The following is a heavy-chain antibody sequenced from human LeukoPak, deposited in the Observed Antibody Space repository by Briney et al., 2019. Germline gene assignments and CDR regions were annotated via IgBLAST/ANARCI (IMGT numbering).Heavy chain of an antibody. Sequence: SETLSLTCAVSGGSISSGGYSWSWIRQPPGKGLEWIGYIYHSGSTYYNPSLKSRVTISVDRSKNQISLKLSSVTAADTAVYYCARVRYYDSSGYYPSSYYFDYWGQGTLVTVSS. CDR1: GGSISSGGYS. D-gene: IGHD3-22*01. V-gene: IGHV4-30-2*01. J-gene: IGHJ4*02. CDR2: IYHSGST. CDR3: ARVRYYDSSGYYPSSYYFDY.